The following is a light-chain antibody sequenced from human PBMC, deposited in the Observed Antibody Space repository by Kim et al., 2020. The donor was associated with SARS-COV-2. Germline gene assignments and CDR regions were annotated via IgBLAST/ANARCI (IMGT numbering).Light chain of an antibody. Sequence: DIPLTHSPSTLSASVGDRVTISCRASQSISTWLAWYQQKPGKAPKLLIYKASNLESGVPSRFSGSGSGAEFTLTISSLQPDDFATYYCQQYNSYSRTFGQGTKVDIK. V-gene: IGKV1-5*03. CDR3: QQYNSYSRT. J-gene: IGKJ1*01. CDR2: KAS. CDR1: QSISTW.